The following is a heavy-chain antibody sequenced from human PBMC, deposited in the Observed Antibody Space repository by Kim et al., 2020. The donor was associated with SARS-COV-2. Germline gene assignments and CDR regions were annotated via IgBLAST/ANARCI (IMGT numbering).Heavy chain of an antibody. V-gene: IGHV3-64D*06. Sequence: GGSLRLSCSASGFTFSAYSMYWVRQAPGKGLESVSAINPNGRSTFYADLVKGRFSISRDNSKNTLYLQMSSLRPEDTAMYYCVKDSSWSFDYWGQGTLVTVSS. J-gene: IGHJ4*02. CDR2: INPNGRST. D-gene: IGHD2-15*01. CDR1: GFTFSAYS. CDR3: VKDSSWSFDY.